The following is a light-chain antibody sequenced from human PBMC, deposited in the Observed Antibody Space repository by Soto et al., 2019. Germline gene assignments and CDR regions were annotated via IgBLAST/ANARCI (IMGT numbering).Light chain of an antibody. J-gene: IGKJ1*01. CDR2: GAS. CDR3: QHYGTSPT. CDR1: QSVSSGY. Sequence: IVLPQSPGTLSLSPCAGSTPSCTASQSVSSGYLAWYQQKPGQAPRLLIYGASRRAGGIPDRFSGGGSGTYFTLSISRLDPEDFAVYWCQHYGTSPTFGQGTKVDIK. V-gene: IGKV3-20*01.